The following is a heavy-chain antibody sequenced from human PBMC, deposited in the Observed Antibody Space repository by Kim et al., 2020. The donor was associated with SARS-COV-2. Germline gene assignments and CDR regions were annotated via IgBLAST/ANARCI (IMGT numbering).Heavy chain of an antibody. CDR3: ARISAQSSWYPNNWFDP. V-gene: IGHV4-61*01. CDR2: IYYSGST. Sequence: SETLSLTCTVSGGSVSSGSYYWSWIRQPPGKGLEWIGYIYYSGSTNYNPSLKSRVTISVDTSKNQFSLKLSSVTAADTAVYYCARISAQSSWYPNNWFDPWGQGTLVTVSS. D-gene: IGHD6-13*01. CDR1: GGSVSSGSYY. J-gene: IGHJ5*02.